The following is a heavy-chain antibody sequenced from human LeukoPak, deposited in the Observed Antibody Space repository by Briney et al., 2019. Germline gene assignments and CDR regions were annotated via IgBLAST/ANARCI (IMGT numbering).Heavy chain of an antibody. J-gene: IGHJ5*02. V-gene: IGHV4-59*01. CDR3: ARVVRGAVTSNWFDP. Sequence: PSETLSLTCTVSGGSINDYYWTWIRQAPGKGLEWIGYISNSGTTDCNPSLKGRVTMSVDTSKNGFSLNLTSVSAADTAMYYCARVVRGAVTSNWFDPWGQGTLVTVSS. D-gene: IGHD4-17*01. CDR2: ISNSGTT. CDR1: GGSINDYY.